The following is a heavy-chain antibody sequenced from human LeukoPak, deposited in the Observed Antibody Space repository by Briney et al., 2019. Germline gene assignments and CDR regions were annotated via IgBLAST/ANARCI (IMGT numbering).Heavy chain of an antibody. CDR1: GYTFTGYY. CDR3: AREEGSIVGATHDY. D-gene: IGHD1-26*01. J-gene: IGHJ4*02. V-gene: IGHV1-2*02. Sequence: GASVKVSCKASGYTFTGYYMHWVRQAPGQGLEWMGWINPNSGGTNYAQKFQGRVTMTRDTSISTAYMELSRLRSDDTAVYYCAREEGSIVGATHDYWGQGTLVTVSS. CDR2: INPNSGGT.